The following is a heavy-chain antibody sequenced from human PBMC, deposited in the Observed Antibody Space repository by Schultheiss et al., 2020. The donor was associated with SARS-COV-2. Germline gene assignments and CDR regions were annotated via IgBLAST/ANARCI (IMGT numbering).Heavy chain of an antibody. J-gene: IGHJ6*02. D-gene: IGHD6-6*01. CDR1: GYTFTSYG. V-gene: IGHV1-18*01. CDR3: ARPIEQLGRMNYYYYYYGMDV. CDR2: ISAYNGNT. Sequence: ASVKVSCKASGYTFTSYGISWVRQAPGQGLEWMGWISAYNGNTNYAQKLQGRVTMTTDTSTSTAYMELRSLRSDDTAVYYCARPIEQLGRMNYYYYYYGMDVWGQGTTVTVSS.